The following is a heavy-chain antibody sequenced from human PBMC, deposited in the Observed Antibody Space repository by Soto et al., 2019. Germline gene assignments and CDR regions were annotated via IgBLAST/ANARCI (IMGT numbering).Heavy chain of an antibody. CDR3: ATSITLFGVPKYFDL. V-gene: IGHV1-8*01. CDR2: MSANNGNT. CDR1: GYTFTSYD. D-gene: IGHD3-3*01. J-gene: IGHJ2*01. Sequence: ASVKVSCKASGYTFTSYDINWVRQATGQGLEWMGWMSANNGNTNYAQKLQGRVTMTDDKSTDTAYMELSSLRSEDTAVYYCATSITLFGVPKYFDLWGRGALVTVSS.